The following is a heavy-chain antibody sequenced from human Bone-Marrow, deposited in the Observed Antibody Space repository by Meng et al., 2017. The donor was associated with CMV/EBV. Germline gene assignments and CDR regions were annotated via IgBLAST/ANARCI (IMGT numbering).Heavy chain of an antibody. CDR3: ARDPEGSGYSNWFDS. Sequence: ASVKVSCKASGYTFTSYYMHWVRQAPGKGLEWMGIINPSGGSTSYAQKFQGRVTMTRDTSTSTVYMELSSLRSEDTAVYYCARDPEGSGYSNWFDSWGQGTLVTVSS. D-gene: IGHD3-3*01. CDR2: INPSGGST. CDR1: GYTFTSYY. J-gene: IGHJ5*01. V-gene: IGHV1-46*01.